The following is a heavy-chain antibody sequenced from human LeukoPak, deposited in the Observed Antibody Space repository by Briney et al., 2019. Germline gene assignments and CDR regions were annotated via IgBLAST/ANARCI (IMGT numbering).Heavy chain of an antibody. J-gene: IGHJ4*02. CDR3: ATDSGWSDY. CDR2: ISGSGGST. V-gene: IGHV3-23*01. D-gene: IGHD6-19*01. Sequence: GGSLRLSCAASGFTFSTYVMSWVRQAPGKGLEWVSGISGSGGSTYYADSVKGRFTISRDNSKNTLYLQMNRLRAEDTAVYYCATDSGWSDYWGQGTLVTVSS. CDR1: GFTFSTYV.